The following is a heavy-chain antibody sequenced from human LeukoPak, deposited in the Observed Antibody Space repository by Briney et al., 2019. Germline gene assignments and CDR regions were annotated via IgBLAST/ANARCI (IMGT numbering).Heavy chain of an antibody. V-gene: IGHV3-30-3*01. CDR3: ARDYSKGYYYFDY. Sequence: SGGSLRLSCAASGFTFSSYAMHWVRQAPGKGLEWVAVISYDGSNKYYADSVKGRFTISRDNSKNTLYLQMNSLRAEDTAVYYCARDYSKGYYYFDYWGQGTLVTVSS. D-gene: IGHD2-15*01. CDR2: ISYDGSNK. CDR1: GFTFSSYA. J-gene: IGHJ4*02.